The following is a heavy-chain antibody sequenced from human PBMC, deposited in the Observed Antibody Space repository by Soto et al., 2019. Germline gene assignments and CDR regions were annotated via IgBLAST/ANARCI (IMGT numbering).Heavy chain of an antibody. CDR1: GYTFTSYY. V-gene: IGHV1-46*01. Sequence: ASVKVSCKASGYTFTSYYMHWVRQAPGQGLEWMGIINPSGGSTSYAQKFQGRVTMTRDTSTSTVYMELSSLRSEDTAVYYCASPSYDILTGSGMDVWGQGTTVTVSS. CDR2: INPSGGST. D-gene: IGHD3-9*01. CDR3: ASPSYDILTGSGMDV. J-gene: IGHJ6*02.